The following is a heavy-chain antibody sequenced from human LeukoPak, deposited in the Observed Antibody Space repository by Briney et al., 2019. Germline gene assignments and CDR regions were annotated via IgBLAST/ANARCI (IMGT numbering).Heavy chain of an antibody. CDR1: GYSISSGYY. D-gene: IGHD3-10*01. CDR3: ARDRQGDYGWPPAHHAFDI. CDR2: IYHSGST. V-gene: IGHV4-38-2*02. J-gene: IGHJ3*02. Sequence: SETLSLTCTVSGYSISSGYYWGWIRQPPGKGLEWIGSIYHSGSTYYNPSLKSRVTISVDTSKNQFSLKLSSVTAADTAVYYCARDRQGDYGWPPAHHAFDIWGQGTMVTVSS.